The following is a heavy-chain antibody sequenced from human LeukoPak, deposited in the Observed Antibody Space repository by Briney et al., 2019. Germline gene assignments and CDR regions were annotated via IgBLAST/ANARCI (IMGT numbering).Heavy chain of an antibody. CDR2: IYYSGST. D-gene: IGHD3-10*01. J-gene: IGHJ5*02. CDR1: GGSISSSSYY. CDR3: ARHRTQYYGSQYWFDP. Sequence: SETLSLTCTVSGGSISSSSYYWGWIRQPPGKGLEWIGSIYYSGSTYYNPSLKSRVTISVDTSKNQFSMKLSSVTAADTAVYYCARHRTQYYGSQYWFDPWGQGTLVTVSS. V-gene: IGHV4-39*01.